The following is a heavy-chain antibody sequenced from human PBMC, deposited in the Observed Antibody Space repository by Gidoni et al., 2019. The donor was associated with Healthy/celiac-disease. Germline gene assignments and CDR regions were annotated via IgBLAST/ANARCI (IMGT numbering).Heavy chain of an antibody. CDR1: GGSFSGYY. J-gene: IGHJ4*02. CDR3: ARGPPQSITTAFDY. Sequence: QVQLQQWGAGLLKPSETLSLTCAVYGGSFSGYYWSWIRQPPGKGLEWIVEINHSGSTNYNPSLKSRVTISVDTSKNQFSLKLSSVTAADTAVYYCARGPPQSITTAFDYWGQGTLVTVSS. CDR2: INHSGST. V-gene: IGHV4-34*01. D-gene: IGHD3-10*01.